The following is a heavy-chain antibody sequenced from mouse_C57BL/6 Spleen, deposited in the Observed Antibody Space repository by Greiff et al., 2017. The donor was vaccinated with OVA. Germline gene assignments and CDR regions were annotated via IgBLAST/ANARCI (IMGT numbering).Heavy chain of an antibody. D-gene: IGHD1-1*01. CDR2: LSSGSSTI. CDR3: ARTPTVVARGFAY. Sequence: EVKLVESGGGLVKPGGSLKLSCAASGFTFSDYGMHWVRQAPEKGLEGVAYLSSGSSTIYYADTVKGRFTISRDNAKNTLFLQMTSLRSEDTAMYYCARTPTVVARGFAYWGQGTLVTVSA. V-gene: IGHV5-17*01. CDR1: GFTFSDYG. J-gene: IGHJ3*01.